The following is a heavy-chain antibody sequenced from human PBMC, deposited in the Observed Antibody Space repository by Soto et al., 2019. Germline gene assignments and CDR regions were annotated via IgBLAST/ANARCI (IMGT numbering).Heavy chain of an antibody. CDR2: INGGNGNT. J-gene: IGHJ4*02. Sequence: GASVKFSCKASEYTFTSYTMHLVRQAPGQRLEWMGWINGGNGNTKYSQKFQGRVTITRDTSASTAYMELSSLRSDDTAVYYCARELQGLYYFDYWGQGTLVTVSS. D-gene: IGHD4-4*01. CDR3: ARELQGLYYFDY. V-gene: IGHV1-3*01. CDR1: EYTFTSYT.